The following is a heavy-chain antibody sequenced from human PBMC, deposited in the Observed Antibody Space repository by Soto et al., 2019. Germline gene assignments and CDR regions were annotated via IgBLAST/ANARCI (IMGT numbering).Heavy chain of an antibody. D-gene: IGHD2-2*01. CDR1: GFTFTNYL. V-gene: IGHV3-23*05. Sequence: GSLRISCAASGFTFTNYLMTWVRQAPGKGLEWVSSIDKSGGDTYYADSVKGRFTISRDNSKNTLYLQMNGLRAEDTALYYCAKDTYSSSWYFWGQGTLVTVSS. CDR2: IDKSGGDT. J-gene: IGHJ4*02. CDR3: AKDTYSSSWYF.